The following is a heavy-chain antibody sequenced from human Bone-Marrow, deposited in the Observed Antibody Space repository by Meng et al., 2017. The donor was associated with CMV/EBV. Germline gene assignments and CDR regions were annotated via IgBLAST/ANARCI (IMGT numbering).Heavy chain of an antibody. Sequence: GSLRLSCAVYGGSFSGYYWSWLRQPPGKGLEWIGEINDSGSTNYNPSLRSRVTISVDTSKNQFSLKLNSVTAADTAVYYCARNLGWSSYLGWFDPWGQGTLVTVSS. CDR2: INDSGST. J-gene: IGHJ5*02. CDR1: GGSFSGYY. CDR3: ARNLGWSSYLGWFDP. D-gene: IGHD3-3*01. V-gene: IGHV4-34*01.